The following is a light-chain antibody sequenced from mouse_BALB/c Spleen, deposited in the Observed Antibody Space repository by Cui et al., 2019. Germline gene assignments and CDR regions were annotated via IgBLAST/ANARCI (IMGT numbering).Light chain of an antibody. V-gene: IGKV4-58*01. CDR1: SGVSSSY. Sequence: ENVLTQSPAIMAASLGQKVTMTCSASSGVSSSYLHWYQQKSGASPKPLIHRTSNLASGVPARFSGSGSGTSYSLTISSVEAEDDATYYCQQWSGYPFTFGAGTKLELK. CDR2: RTS. J-gene: IGKJ5*01. CDR3: QQWSGYPFT.